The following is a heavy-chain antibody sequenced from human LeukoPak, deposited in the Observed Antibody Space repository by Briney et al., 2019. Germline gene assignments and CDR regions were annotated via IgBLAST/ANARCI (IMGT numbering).Heavy chain of an antibody. CDR3: ARGRGRYSSSLDYFDY. CDR2: ISSRSSNT. Sequence: GGSLRLSCAASGFTFSDYSMNWVRQAPGKGLEWVSSISSRSSNTYYSDSVKGRFTISRDNGKNSLYLQMNSLRAEDTAVYYCARGRGRYSSSLDYFDYWGQGTLVTVSS. J-gene: IGHJ4*02. D-gene: IGHD6-13*01. V-gene: IGHV3-21*01. CDR1: GFTFSDYS.